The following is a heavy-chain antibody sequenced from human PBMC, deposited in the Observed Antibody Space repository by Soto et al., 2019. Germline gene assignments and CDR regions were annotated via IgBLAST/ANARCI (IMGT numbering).Heavy chain of an antibody. J-gene: IGHJ4*02. CDR1: GGSISGGDYY. CDR3: ARVGPGSLLYY. D-gene: IGHD2-2*01. CDR2: IYYSGST. V-gene: IGHV4-30-4*01. Sequence: QVQLQESGPGLVKPSQTLSLTCTVSGGSISGGDYYWSWIRQPPGKGLGGIGYIYYSGSTYYNPSLKSRVTISVDTSKNQFSLKLSSVTAADTAVYYCARVGPGSLLYYWGQGTLVTVSS.